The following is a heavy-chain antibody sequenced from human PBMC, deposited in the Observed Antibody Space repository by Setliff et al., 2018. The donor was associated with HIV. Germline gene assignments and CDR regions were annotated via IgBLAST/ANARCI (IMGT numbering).Heavy chain of an antibody. V-gene: IGHV1-8*01. CDR1: GHTFTNYD. D-gene: IGHD3-16*01. Sequence: ASVKVSCKPPGHTFTNYDIHWMRRAPGQGLEWMGWMNPNSGVSGYALKFHDRVTMTRDTSITTLYMELSSLTSEDTAVYYCARHPFPPMRDYYYYIDVWGKGTTVTVSS. CDR3: ARHPFPPMRDYYYYIDV. J-gene: IGHJ6*03. CDR2: MNPNSGVS.